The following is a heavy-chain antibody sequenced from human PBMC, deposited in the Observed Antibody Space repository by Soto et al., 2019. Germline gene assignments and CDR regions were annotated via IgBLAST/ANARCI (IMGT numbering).Heavy chain of an antibody. CDR2: IYHSGST. Sequence: QVQLQESGPGLVKPSGTLSLTCAVSSGSISSSNWWSWVRQPPGKGLEWIGEIYHSGSTNYNPSLKSRVTISVDKSKNQFSLKLSSVTAADTAVYYCARYGPYYYCSGSYYYYYYMDVWGKGTTVTVSS. CDR3: ARYGPYYYCSGSYYYYYYMDV. V-gene: IGHV4-4*02. D-gene: IGHD3-10*01. CDR1: SGSISSSNW. J-gene: IGHJ6*03.